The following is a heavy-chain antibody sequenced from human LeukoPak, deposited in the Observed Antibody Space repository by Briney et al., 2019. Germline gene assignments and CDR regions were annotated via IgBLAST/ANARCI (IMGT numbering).Heavy chain of an antibody. CDR1: GGSLSSYY. CDR3: AREIYYYYGMDV. Sequence: SGTLSLTCPGSGGSLSSYYWSWIREPPGEGLGGIGYIYYSGSTNYNPSLKSRVTISVDTSKNQFSLKLSSVTAADTAVYYCAREIYYYYGMDVWGQGTTVTVSS. CDR2: IYYSGST. V-gene: IGHV4-59*12. J-gene: IGHJ6*02.